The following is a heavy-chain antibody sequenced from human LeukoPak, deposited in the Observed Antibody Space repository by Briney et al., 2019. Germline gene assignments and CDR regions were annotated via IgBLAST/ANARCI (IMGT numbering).Heavy chain of an antibody. CDR1: GGSFSGYY. CDR3: ARVGSYYYDSSGYVSAFDI. CDR2: INHSGST. J-gene: IGHJ3*02. D-gene: IGHD3-22*01. Sequence: PSETLSLTCAVYGGSFSGYYWSWIRQPPGKGLEWIGEINHSGSTNYNPSLKGRVTISVDTSKNQFSLKLSSVTAADTAVYYCARVGSYYYDSSGYVSAFDIWGQGTMVTVSS. V-gene: IGHV4-34*01.